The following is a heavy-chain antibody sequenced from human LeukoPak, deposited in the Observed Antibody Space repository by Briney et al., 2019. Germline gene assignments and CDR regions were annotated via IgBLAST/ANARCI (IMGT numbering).Heavy chain of an antibody. J-gene: IGHJ6*02. V-gene: IGHV3-9*01. CDR2: ISWNSGSI. Sequence: PGGSLRLSCAASGFTFDDYAMHWVRQAPGKGLEWVSGISWNSGSIGYVDSVKGRFTISRDNAKNSLYLQMNSLRAEDTALYYCAKDMTPHYCSSTSCYTEDYYYGMDVWGQGTTVTVSS. CDR1: GFTFDDYA. CDR3: AKDMTPHYCSSTSCYTEDYYYGMDV. D-gene: IGHD2-2*02.